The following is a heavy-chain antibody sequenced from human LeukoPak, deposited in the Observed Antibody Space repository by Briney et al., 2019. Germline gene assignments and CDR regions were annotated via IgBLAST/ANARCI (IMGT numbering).Heavy chain of an antibody. CDR1: GFAFSSYG. CDR3: AKEWDGDYYHYMDV. CDR2: ISYDGSNK. Sequence: GGSLRLSCAASGFAFSSYGMHWVRQAPGKGLEWVAVISYDGSNKYYADSVKGRFTISRDNSKNTLYLQMNSLRAEDTAVYYCAKEWDGDYYHYMDVWGKGTTVTVSS. D-gene: IGHD4-17*01. V-gene: IGHV3-30*18. J-gene: IGHJ6*03.